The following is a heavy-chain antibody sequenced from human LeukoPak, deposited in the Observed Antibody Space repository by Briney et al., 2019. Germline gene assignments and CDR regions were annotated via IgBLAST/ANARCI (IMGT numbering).Heavy chain of an antibody. J-gene: IGHJ6*02. D-gene: IGHD4-17*01. CDR1: GFTFSSYG. CDR2: IWYDGSNK. V-gene: IGHV3-33*08. CDR3: AGDYGEYYYGMDV. Sequence: GGSLRLSCAASGFTFSSYGMHWVRQAPGKGLEWVAGIWYDGSNKCYADSVKGRFTISRDNSKNTLYLQMNSLRAEDTAVYYCAGDYGEYYYGMDVWGQGTTVTVSS.